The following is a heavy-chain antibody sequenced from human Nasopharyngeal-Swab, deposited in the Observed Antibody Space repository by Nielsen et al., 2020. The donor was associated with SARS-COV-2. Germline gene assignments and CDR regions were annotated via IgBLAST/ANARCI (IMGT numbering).Heavy chain of an antibody. CDR2: ISPASDYI. D-gene: IGHD4-17*01. CDR3: VRGSYGHYDS. V-gene: IGHV3-21*06. J-gene: IGHJ5*01. CDR1: GFTFSSYT. Sequence: GESLKISCAASGFTFSSYTMNWVRQAPGKELEWVSSISPASDYIYYAESVKGRFTISRDNAKNSLFLQMNSLRAEETAIYYCVRGSYGHYDSWGQGALITVSS.